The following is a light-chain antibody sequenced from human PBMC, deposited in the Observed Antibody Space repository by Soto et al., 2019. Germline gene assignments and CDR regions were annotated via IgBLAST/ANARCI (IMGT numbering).Light chain of an antibody. CDR2: DNN. J-gene: IGLJ1*01. Sequence: QSVLTQPPSVSAAPGQKVTIFCSGRSSNIGNNYVSWYQQLPGTAPKLLIYDNNKRPSGIPDRFSGSESGTSATLGITGLPTGDESDYYCGTWDSSLSDYVFGTGTKVTVL. V-gene: IGLV1-51*01. CDR1: SSNIGNNY. CDR3: GTWDSSLSDYV.